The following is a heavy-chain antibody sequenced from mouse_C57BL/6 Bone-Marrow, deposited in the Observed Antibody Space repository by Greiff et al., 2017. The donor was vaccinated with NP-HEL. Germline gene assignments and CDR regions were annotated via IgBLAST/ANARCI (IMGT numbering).Heavy chain of an antibody. D-gene: IGHD4-1*01. V-gene: IGHV1-81*01. CDR1: GYTFTSYG. J-gene: IGHJ4*01. CDR3: AREVTSWDVGYAMDY. CDR2: IYPRSGNT. Sequence: QVQLQQSGAELARPGATVKLSRKASGYTFTSYGISWVKQRTGQGLEWIGEIYPRSGNTYYNEKFKGKATLTADKSSSTAYIELRSLTSEDSAVYFCAREVTSWDVGYAMDYWGQGTSVTVSS.